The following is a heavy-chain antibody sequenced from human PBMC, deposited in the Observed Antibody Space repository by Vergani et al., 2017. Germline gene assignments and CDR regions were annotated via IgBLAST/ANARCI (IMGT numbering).Heavy chain of an antibody. CDR3: AKDVEGCNSISCSYYMDV. CDR1: GFRFSSYS. CDR2: IWYDGSNK. V-gene: IGHV3-33*06. J-gene: IGHJ6*03. Sequence: QVQLVESGGGVVQPGRSLRLSCAASGFRFSSYSMNWVRQAPGKGLEWEAVIWYDGSNKYYADSVKGRFTISRDNSQNTVNLQMNSLRVDDTAVYYCAKDVEGCNSISCSYYMDVWGKGTPVTV. D-gene: IGHD2/OR15-2a*01.